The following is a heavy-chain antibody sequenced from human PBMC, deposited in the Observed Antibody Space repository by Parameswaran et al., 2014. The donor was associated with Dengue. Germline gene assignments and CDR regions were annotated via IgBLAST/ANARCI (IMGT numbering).Heavy chain of an antibody. Sequence: WVRQAPGQGLEWMGGIIPIFRTAHFAQRFQGRVTITADESTSTVYMEMSSLRSTDTAVYYCARENGGTLDYWGQGTLVTVSS. CDR3: ARENGGTLDY. CDR2: IIPIFRTA. J-gene: IGHJ4*02. V-gene: IGHV1-69*01. D-gene: IGHD4-23*01.